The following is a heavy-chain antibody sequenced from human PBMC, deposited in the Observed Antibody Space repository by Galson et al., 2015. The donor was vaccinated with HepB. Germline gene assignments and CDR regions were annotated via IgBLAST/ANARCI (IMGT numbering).Heavy chain of an antibody. CDR2: INPNSGGT. CDR3: ARDAAFMSRPDAFDI. J-gene: IGHJ3*02. CDR1: GYTFTGYY. V-gene: IGHV1-2*04. D-gene: IGHD3-16*01. Sequence: SVKVSCKAPGYTFTGYYMHWVRQAPGQGLEWMGWINPNSGGTNYAQKFQGWVTMTRDTSISTAYMELSRLRSDDTAVYYCARDAAFMSRPDAFDIWGQGTMVTVSS.